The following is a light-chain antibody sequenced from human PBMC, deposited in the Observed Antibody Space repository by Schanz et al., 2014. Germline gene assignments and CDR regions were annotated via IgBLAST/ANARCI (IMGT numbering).Light chain of an antibody. CDR3: SSYAGSNFVV. Sequence: QSALTQPASVSGSPGQSITISCTGTSSDVGGYNFVSWYQQHPGKAPKLMIYEGTQRPSGVAYRFSGSKSGNTASLTVSGLQAEDEADYYCSSYAGSNFVVFGGGTKLTVL. CDR1: SSDVGGYNF. V-gene: IGLV2-8*01. J-gene: IGLJ2*01. CDR2: EGT.